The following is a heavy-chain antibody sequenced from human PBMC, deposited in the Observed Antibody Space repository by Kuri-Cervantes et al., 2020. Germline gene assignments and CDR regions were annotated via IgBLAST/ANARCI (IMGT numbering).Heavy chain of an antibody. D-gene: IGHD4-17*01. J-gene: IGHJ4*02. Sequence: SVKVSCKASGGTFSNYAISWVRQAPGQGLEWMGGVIPIFGTPHYAQKFQGRVTISADESTSTVYMELSSLRSEDTAVYYCARAVYGDYGDFDYWGQGTLVTVSS. CDR1: GGTFSNYA. CDR3: ARAVYGDYGDFDY. CDR2: VIPIFGTP. V-gene: IGHV1-69*13.